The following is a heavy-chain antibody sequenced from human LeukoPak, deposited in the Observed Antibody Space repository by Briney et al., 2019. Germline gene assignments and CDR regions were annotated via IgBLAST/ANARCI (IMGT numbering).Heavy chain of an antibody. V-gene: IGHV3-7*01. Sequence: PGGSLRLSCAASGFTFTSNFMSWVRQVPGKGLEWVANIKQDGSETTYADSVRGRFTIFRDNAKDSVYLQMNSLRAEDSATYYCVREGFYFFDLWGQGTLVTVSS. CDR2: IKQDGSET. J-gene: IGHJ4*01. CDR3: VREGFYFFDL. CDR1: GFTFTSNF.